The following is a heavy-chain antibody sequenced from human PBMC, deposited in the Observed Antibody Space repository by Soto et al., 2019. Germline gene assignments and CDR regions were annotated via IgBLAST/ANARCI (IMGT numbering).Heavy chain of an antibody. V-gene: IGHV1-18*01. Sequence: QVQLVQSGDEVKKPGASVKVSCKASGYIFVNYGIAWVRQAPGQGLEWMGWMSPYSGNTHYAGRVQGRLTMTTDTSTSTAYMDLGRLTSDDTAVYYCAMVDNYVTPTPQDVRGQGTTVTVSS. CDR2: MSPYSGNT. J-gene: IGHJ6*02. CDR1: GYIFVNYG. D-gene: IGHD3-16*01. CDR3: AMVDNYVTPTPQDV.